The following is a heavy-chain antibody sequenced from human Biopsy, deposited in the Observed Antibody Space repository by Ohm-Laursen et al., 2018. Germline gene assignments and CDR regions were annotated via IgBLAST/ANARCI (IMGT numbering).Heavy chain of an antibody. CDR2: ISYHGSDK. J-gene: IGHJ2*01. D-gene: IGHD3-10*01. V-gene: IGHV3-30*18. CDR1: GFTFSNYA. Sequence: SLRLSCAASGFTFSNYAMHWVRQAPGKGLEWVAVISYHGSDKYYAGSVQGRFIISRDNSNNTLYVQMNSLRHEDTAVYYCVKDVKERVGWFGYFELWGRGTLVTVSS. CDR3: VKDVKERVGWFGYFEL.